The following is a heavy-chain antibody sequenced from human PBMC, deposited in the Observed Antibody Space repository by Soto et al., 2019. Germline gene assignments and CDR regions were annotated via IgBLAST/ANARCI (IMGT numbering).Heavy chain of an antibody. CDR2: IESDGSSP. CDR1: GFTFSSYW. V-gene: IGHV3-74*01. CDR3: AKSTWFDP. J-gene: IGHJ5*02. Sequence: GGSLRLSCAASGFTFSSYWMHWVRQAPGKGLVWVSRIESDGSSPIYADSVKGRFTISRDNAKNTLYLQMNSLGAEDTAVYYCAKSTWFDPWGQGTLVTVSS.